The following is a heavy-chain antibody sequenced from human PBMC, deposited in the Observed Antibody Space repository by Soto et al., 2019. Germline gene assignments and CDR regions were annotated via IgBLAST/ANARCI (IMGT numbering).Heavy chain of an antibody. CDR2: ISGSGGST. Sequence: PGGSLRLSCAASGFIFSNFAMSWVRQAPGKGLEWVSAISGSGGSTYYADSVKGRFTISRDNSKNMLYVQMNSLRVEDTAVYYCAKDRAPSDLWGQGTTVTVSS. CDR3: AKDRAPSDL. J-gene: IGHJ6*02. V-gene: IGHV3-23*01. CDR1: GFIFSNFA.